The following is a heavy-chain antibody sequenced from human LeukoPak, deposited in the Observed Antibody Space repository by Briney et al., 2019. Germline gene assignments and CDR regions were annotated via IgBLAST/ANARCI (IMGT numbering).Heavy chain of an antibody. D-gene: IGHD3-22*01. CDR1: GFTFRSYA. V-gene: IGHV3-64D*06. Sequence: PGGSLRLSCSASGFTFRSYAMHWVRQAPRKGLEYVSAISSNGGSTYYADSVKGRFTISRDNSKNTLYLQMSSLRAEDTAVYYCVKEGDYYDSGGYYDYWGQGTLVTVSS. J-gene: IGHJ4*02. CDR2: ISSNGGST. CDR3: VKEGDYYDSGGYYDY.